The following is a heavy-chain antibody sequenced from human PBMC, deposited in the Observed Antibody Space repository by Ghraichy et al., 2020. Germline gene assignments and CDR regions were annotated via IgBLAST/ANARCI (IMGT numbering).Heavy chain of an antibody. Sequence: GGSLRLSCAASGFTLSSYSMSWVRQAPGKGLEWVSGISGSGGSTYYADSVKGRFTISRDNSKNILYLQMNSLRAEDTAVYYCAKGQRSYGGTYFDYWGQGTLVTVFS. CDR2: ISGSGGST. CDR3: AKGQRSYGGTYFDY. V-gene: IGHV3-23*01. D-gene: IGHD5-18*01. CDR1: GFTLSSYS. J-gene: IGHJ4*02.